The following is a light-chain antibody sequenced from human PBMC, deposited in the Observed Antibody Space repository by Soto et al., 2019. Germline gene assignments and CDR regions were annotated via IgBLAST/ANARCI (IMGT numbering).Light chain of an antibody. CDR3: QTWGTGIVI. J-gene: IGLJ2*01. Sequence: QLVLTQSPSASASLGASVKLTCTLSSGHSNYAIAWHQQQPEKGPRYLMKLNRAGSHSKGDGIPNRFSGASSGAERYLTISSLQSEYEADYHCQTWGTGIVIFGGGTKLTVL. CDR2: LNRAGSH. V-gene: IGLV4-69*01. CDR1: SGHSNYA.